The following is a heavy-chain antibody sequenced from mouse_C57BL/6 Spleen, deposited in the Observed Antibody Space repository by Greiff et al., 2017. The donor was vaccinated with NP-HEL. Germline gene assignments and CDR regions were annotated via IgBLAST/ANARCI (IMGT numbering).Heavy chain of an antibody. J-gene: IGHJ4*01. D-gene: IGHD1-1*01. CDR1: GYTFTDYY. CDR3: ARGGTTVVATTDY. CDR2: INPYNGGT. V-gene: IGHV1-19*01. Sequence: EVKVVESGPVLVKPGASVKMSCKASGYTFTDYYMNWVKQSHGKSLEWIGVINPYNGGTSYNQKFKGKATLTVDKSSSTAYMELNSLTSEDSAVYYCARGGTTVVATTDYWGQGTSVTVSS.